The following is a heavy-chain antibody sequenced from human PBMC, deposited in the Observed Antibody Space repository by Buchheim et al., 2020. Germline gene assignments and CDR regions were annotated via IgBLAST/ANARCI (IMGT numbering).Heavy chain of an antibody. V-gene: IGHV3-74*01. CDR1: GFTFSSYW. J-gene: IGHJ4*01. Sequence: EVPLVESGGTLVQPGGSLRLSCAVSGFTFSSYWMNWVRQAPGKGLVWVSRIRGDGTVINYADSVKGRFTVSRDNAINTLYLQMNSRRAEDTAVYYCTRSGGSSSVCCDWGHGAL. CDR3: TRSGGSSSVCCD. CDR2: IRGDGTVI. D-gene: IGHD6-6*01.